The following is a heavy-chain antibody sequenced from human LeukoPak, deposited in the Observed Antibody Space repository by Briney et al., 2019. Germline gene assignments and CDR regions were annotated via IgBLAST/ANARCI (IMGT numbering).Heavy chain of an antibody. CDR2: IKQDGSEK. J-gene: IGHJ4*02. Sequence: GGSLRLSCAASGFTFSNYWMSWVRQAPGKGLEWVAKIKQDGSEKYYVDSVKGRFTISRDNAKNSLYLQMNSLRAEDTAVYYCASRDGYNRHYWGQGTLVTVSS. CDR3: ASRDGYNRHY. V-gene: IGHV3-7*03. D-gene: IGHD5-24*01. CDR1: GFTFSNYW.